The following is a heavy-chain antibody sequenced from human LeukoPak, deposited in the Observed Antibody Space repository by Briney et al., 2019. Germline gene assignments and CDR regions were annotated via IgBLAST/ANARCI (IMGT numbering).Heavy chain of an antibody. D-gene: IGHD3-22*01. Sequence: GGSLTLSCAASGFTFRDYSFNWVRQAPGKGLEWVSSINPTSTSIYYADAVKGRFTISIDNAKSSLYLQMNSLRAEDTAMYYCERLRRNSDRSGYYYYYNYWGQGILVTVSS. CDR3: ERLRRNSDRSGYYYYYNY. CDR2: INPTSTSI. J-gene: IGHJ4*02. V-gene: IGHV3-21*01. CDR1: GFTFRDYS.